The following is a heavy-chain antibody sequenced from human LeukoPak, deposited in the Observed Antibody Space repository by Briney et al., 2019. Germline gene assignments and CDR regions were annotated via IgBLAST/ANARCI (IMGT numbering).Heavy chain of an antibody. J-gene: IGHJ4*02. Sequence: GGSLRLSCAASGFTFDDYTMHWVRQAPGKGLEWVSLISWDGGSTYYADSVKGRFTISRDNSKNTLYLQMNSLRAEDTAVYYCARVGGVTYYYGSGSYPLGYWGQGTLVTVSS. CDR2: ISWDGGST. D-gene: IGHD3-10*01. CDR3: ARVGGVTYYYGSGSYPLGY. CDR1: GFTFDDYT. V-gene: IGHV3-43*01.